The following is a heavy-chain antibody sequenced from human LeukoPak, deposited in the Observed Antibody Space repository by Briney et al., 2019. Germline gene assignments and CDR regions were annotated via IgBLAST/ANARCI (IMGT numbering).Heavy chain of an antibody. V-gene: IGHV3-74*01. CDR3: ARGRPHGNDY. D-gene: IGHD4-23*01. J-gene: IGHJ4*02. CDR2: IASDGSST. Sequence: GGFLRLSCAASGFTFSSYWMNWVRQAPGKGLVWVSRIASDGSSTTYADSVKGRFSISRDNAKNTLYLQMNSLRVEDTAVYYCARGRPHGNDYWGQGTLVTVSS. CDR1: GFTFSSYW.